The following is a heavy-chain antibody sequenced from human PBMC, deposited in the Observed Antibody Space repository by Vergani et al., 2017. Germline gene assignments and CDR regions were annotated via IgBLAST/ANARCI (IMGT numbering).Heavy chain of an antibody. CDR2: INTRTGDP. CDR1: NYNFTYHA. CDR3: ARMRRSGLDF. D-gene: IGHD1-14*01. V-gene: IGHV7-4-1*02. J-gene: IGHJ4*02. Sequence: QVQLVQSGSELKKPGASVKISCKASNYNFTYHAIHWVRQAPGQGLEWMGFINTRTGDPKFAQGFSGRFVFSLNTPVTTAHLQISSLKAEDTAIYYCARMRRSGLDFWGQGTLVTVSS.